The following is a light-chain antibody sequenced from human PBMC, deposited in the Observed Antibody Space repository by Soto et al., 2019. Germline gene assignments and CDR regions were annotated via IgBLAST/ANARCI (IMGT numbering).Light chain of an antibody. CDR1: SSDVGGYNY. CDR3: ASYAGSNKV. V-gene: IGLV2-8*01. J-gene: IGLJ1*01. CDR2: EVT. Sequence: QSVLTQPPSASGSPGQSVTISCTGTSSDVGGYNYVSWYQHHPGKAPKLMIYEVTKRPSGVPDRFSGSKSGNTASLTVSGLLAEDEADYYCASYAGSNKVFETGTKLTVL.